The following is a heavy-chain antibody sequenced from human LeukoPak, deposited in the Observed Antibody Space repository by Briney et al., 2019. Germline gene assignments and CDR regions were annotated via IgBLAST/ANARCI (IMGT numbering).Heavy chain of an antibody. J-gene: IGHJ4*02. CDR1: GFTFSSYW. CDR2: INTDGSST. CDR3: ARDHRLYYYGSGRHFDY. V-gene: IGHV3-74*01. Sequence: GGSLRLSCAASGFTFSSYWMHWVRQAPGKGLVWVSRINTDGSSTSYADSVKGRFTISRDNAKNTLYLQMNSLRAEDTAVYYCARDHRLYYYGSGRHFDYWGQGTLVTVSS. D-gene: IGHD3-10*01.